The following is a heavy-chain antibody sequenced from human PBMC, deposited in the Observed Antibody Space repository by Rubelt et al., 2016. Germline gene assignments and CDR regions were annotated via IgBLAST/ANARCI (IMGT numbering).Heavy chain of an antibody. CDR2: ISSNSYNI. CDR3: ARDSAD. J-gene: IGHJ4*02. Sequence: EVQLLESGGGLVQPGGSLRLSCAASGFTFSSYSMYWVRQAPGKGLEWVSSISSNSYNIFYTDSVKGRFNISRDNAKKSVYLQMDSLRAEDTAVYYCARDSADWGQGTLVTVSS. V-gene: IGHV3-21*02. D-gene: IGHD3-10*01. CDR1: GFTFSSYS.